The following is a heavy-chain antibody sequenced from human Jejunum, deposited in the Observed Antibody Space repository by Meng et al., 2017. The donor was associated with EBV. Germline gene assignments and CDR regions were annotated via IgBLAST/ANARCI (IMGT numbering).Heavy chain of an antibody. V-gene: IGHV3-23*01. Sequence: VRFLESGGGLVQAGGSLRLSCTVSGFDLSNNGISWVRQVPGRGLEWVSSFFDHTDNTYYADSVKGRFTISRDNSRNTLYLQMSSLSVDDTAVYYCVGHGYNSGWWGQGTLVTVSS. J-gene: IGHJ4*02. CDR3: VGHGYNSGW. D-gene: IGHD6-19*01. CDR2: FFDHTDNT. CDR1: GFDLSNNG.